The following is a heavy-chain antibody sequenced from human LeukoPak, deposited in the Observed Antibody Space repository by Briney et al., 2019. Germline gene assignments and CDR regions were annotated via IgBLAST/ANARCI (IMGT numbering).Heavy chain of an antibody. CDR3: ARARDGYNSGALDI. J-gene: IGHJ3*02. V-gene: IGHV3-11*04. CDR2: ISSSGSSI. D-gene: IGHD5-24*01. CDR1: GFSFSDYY. Sequence: GGSLRLSCAASGFSFSDYYMTWIRQAPGKGLEWISYISSSGSSIYYADSVKGRFTISRDNAKNSLYLQMNRLRAEDTAVYYCARARDGYNSGALDIWGPGTMVTVSS.